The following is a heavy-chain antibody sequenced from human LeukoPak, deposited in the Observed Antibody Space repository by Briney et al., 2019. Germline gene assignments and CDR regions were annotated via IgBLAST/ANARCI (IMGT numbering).Heavy chain of an antibody. Sequence: SETLSLTCTVSGGSISSSSYYWGWLRQPPGKGLEWIGSIYYSGSTYYNPSLKSRVTISVDTSKNQFSLKLSSVTAADTAVYYCTSSADDSSGYFDSWGQGTLVTVSS. D-gene: IGHD3-22*01. CDR3: TSSADDSSGYFDS. J-gene: IGHJ4*02. CDR2: IYYSGST. V-gene: IGHV4-39*07. CDR1: GGSISSSSYY.